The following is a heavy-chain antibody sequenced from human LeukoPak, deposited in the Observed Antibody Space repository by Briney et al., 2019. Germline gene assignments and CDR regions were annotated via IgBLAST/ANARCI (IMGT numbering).Heavy chain of an antibody. CDR3: ARDRYYNILTGFRRSDGFDI. D-gene: IGHD3-9*01. V-gene: IGHV1-18*01. CDR2: ISAYNGNR. Sequence: ASVKVSCKASSYSFTRYGISWVRQAPGQGLEWMGWISAYNGNRNYVQKLQGRVTMTTDTSTNTAYMELRSLRSDDTAVYYCARDRYYNILTGFRRSDGFDIWGQGTMVTVSS. CDR1: SYSFTRYG. J-gene: IGHJ3*02.